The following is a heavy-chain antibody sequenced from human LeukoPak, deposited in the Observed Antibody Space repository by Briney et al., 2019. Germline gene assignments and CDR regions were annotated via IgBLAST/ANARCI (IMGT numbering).Heavy chain of an antibody. D-gene: IGHD2-2*01. CDR2: ISSSSSYI. Sequence: GGSLRLSCAASGFTFSSYSMNWVRQAPGKGLEWVSSISSSSSYIYYADSVKGRFTISRDNAKNSLYLQMNSLRAEDTASYYCAKAGRGYCSSTSCYVSYYFDYWGQGTLVTVSS. CDR3: AKAGRGYCSSTSCYVSYYFDY. J-gene: IGHJ4*02. V-gene: IGHV3-21*04. CDR1: GFTFSSYS.